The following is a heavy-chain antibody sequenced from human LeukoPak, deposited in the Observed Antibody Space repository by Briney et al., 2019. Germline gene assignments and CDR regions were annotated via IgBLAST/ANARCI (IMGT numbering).Heavy chain of an antibody. CDR1: GFTFSSYA. V-gene: IGHV3-33*08. CDR3: ASSLRYFDWPRESDY. J-gene: IGHJ4*02. Sequence: GGSLRLSCAASGFTFSSYAMHWVRQAPGKGLEWVAVIWYDGSNKYYADSVKGRFTISRDNSKNTLYLQMNSLRAEDTAVYYCASSLRYFDWPRESDYWGQGTLVTVSS. CDR2: IWYDGSNK. D-gene: IGHD3-9*01.